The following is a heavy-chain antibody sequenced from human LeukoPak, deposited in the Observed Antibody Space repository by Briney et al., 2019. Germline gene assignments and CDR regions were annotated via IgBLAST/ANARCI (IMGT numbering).Heavy chain of an antibody. CDR3: ARARTRYCTNGVCYLDAFDI. Sequence: ASVKVSCKASGYTFTSYGISWVRQAPGQGREWMGWISAYNGNTNYAQKLQARVTMTTDTSTSTAYMELRSLTSVDTAVYYCARARTRYCTNGVCYLDAFDIWGQGTMVTVSS. D-gene: IGHD2-8*01. V-gene: IGHV1-18*01. J-gene: IGHJ3*02. CDR1: GYTFTSYG. CDR2: ISAYNGNT.